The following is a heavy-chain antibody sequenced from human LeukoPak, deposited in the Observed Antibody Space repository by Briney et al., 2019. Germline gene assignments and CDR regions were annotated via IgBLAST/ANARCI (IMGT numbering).Heavy chain of an antibody. CDR1: GGSISSSSYY. J-gene: IGHJ5*02. Sequence: SETLSLTCTVSGGSISSSSYYWGWIRQPPGKGLEWIGSIYYSGSTYYNPSLKSRVTISVDTSKNQFSLKLSSVTAADTAVYYCASLMIGSRQIDPWGQGTLVTVSS. D-gene: IGHD2-21*01. CDR2: IYYSGST. CDR3: ASLMIGSRQIDP. V-gene: IGHV4-39*07.